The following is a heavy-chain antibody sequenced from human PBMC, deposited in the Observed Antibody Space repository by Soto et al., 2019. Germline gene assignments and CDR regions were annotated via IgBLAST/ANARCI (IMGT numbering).Heavy chain of an antibody. CDR1: GFTFSRYA. Sequence: PGGSLRLSCAASGFTFSRYAMSWVRQAPGKGLEWVSAISGSGGGTYYADSVKGRFTISRDNSKNTLYLQMNSLRAEDTAVYSCAKAWMDNARQRYFDHWGQGTLVTVSS. CDR2: ISGSGGGT. CDR3: AKAWMDNARQRYFDH. J-gene: IGHJ4*02. D-gene: IGHD5-12*01. V-gene: IGHV3-23*01.